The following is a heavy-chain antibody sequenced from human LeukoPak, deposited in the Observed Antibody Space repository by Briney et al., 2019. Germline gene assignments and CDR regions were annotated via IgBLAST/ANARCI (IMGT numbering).Heavy chain of an antibody. CDR1: GGSFTSYY. CDR2: ISHTGHT. Sequence: SETLSLTCAVYGGSFTSYYWSWIRQHPGKGLEWIGEISHTGHTNYNPSLKSRVTMSVETSKNQLSLILTSVTAADTAVYYCARGPYSSDAGYWGQGTLVTVSS. CDR3: ARGPYSSDAGY. V-gene: IGHV4-34*01. J-gene: IGHJ4*02. D-gene: IGHD6-25*01.